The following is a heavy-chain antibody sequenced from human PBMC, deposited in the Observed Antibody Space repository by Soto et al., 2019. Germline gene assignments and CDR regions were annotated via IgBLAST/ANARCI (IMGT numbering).Heavy chain of an antibody. CDR1: GYTFSNYG. V-gene: IGHV1-18*04. J-gene: IGHJ4*02. CDR3: ARERLEATQYDRAREAY. Sequence: QVQLVQSGAEVKKPGASVNVSCKASGYTFSNYGISWVRQAPGQGLEWMGWISAYNGNTNYAQKLQGRVTMTTDTSTSTVYMELRSLRSDDTAVYYCARERLEATQYDRAREAYWGQGSLVIVSS. D-gene: IGHD3-22*01. CDR2: ISAYNGNT.